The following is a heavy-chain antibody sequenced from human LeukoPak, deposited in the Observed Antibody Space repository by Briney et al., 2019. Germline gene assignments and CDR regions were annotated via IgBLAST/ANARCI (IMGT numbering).Heavy chain of an antibody. D-gene: IGHD5-24*01. Sequence: GGSLRLSCAASGFTFSSYAMSWVRQAPGKRPEWVSSLTDSGGTTYYVDSVKGRFTISRDNSKNTLYLHMNSLRAEDTAMYYCAKKRDAFDIWGQGTVVAVSS. CDR3: AKKRDAFDI. CDR1: GFTFSSYA. J-gene: IGHJ3*02. CDR2: LTDSGGTT. V-gene: IGHV3-23*01.